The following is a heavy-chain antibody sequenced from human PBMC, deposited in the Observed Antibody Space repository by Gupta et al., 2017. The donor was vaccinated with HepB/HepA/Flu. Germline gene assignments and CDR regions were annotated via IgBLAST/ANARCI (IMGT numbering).Heavy chain of an antibody. CDR1: GGSFSGYS. J-gene: IGHJ5*02. CDR3: ARGFPRRYDFWSGYRNWFDP. CDR2: SNHSGST. D-gene: IGHD3-3*01. Sequence: QVQLQQWGAGLLKPSETLSLTCAVYGGSFSGYSWSWILQTPGKGLEWIGESNHSGSTNYNPSLKSRVTISVDTSKNQFSLKLSSVTAADTAVYYCARGFPRRYDFWSGYRNWFDPWGQGTLVTVSS. V-gene: IGHV4-34*01.